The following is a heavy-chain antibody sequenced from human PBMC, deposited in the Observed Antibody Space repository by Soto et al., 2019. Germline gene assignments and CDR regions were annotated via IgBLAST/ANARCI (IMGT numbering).Heavy chain of an antibody. J-gene: IGHJ4*02. D-gene: IGHD3-22*01. CDR2: IYYSGST. CDR3: ARRGYYYDSSVDPSVWY. CDR1: GGSISSSSYY. V-gene: IGHV4-39*01. Sequence: QLQLQESGPGLVKPSETLSLTCTVSGGSISSSSYYWGWIRQPPGKGLEWIGSIYYSGSTYYNPSLKGRVTISVDTSKDQFSLKLRSVTAADTAVYYCARRGYYYDSSVDPSVWYWGQGTLVTVSS.